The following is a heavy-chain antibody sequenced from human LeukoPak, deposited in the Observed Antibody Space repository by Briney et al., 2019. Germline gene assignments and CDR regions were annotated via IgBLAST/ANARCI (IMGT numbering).Heavy chain of an antibody. J-gene: IGHJ4*02. CDR2: IYSGGST. CDR3: ASSFDY. V-gene: IGHV3-66*01. CDR1: GFTLSSYA. Sequence: GGSLRLSCAASGFTLSSYAMSWVRQAPGKGLEWVSVIYSGGSTYYADSVKGRFTISRDNSKNTLYLQMNSLRAEDTAVYYCASSFDYWGQGTLVTVSS.